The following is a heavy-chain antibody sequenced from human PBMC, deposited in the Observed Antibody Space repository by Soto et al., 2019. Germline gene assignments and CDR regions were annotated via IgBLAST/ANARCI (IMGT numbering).Heavy chain of an antibody. Sequence: QVQLVQSGAEVKKPGASVRVSCKASGYTFTTYHVHWVRQAPGQGTEWMGIIDPSSGITDYTQKFQGRVTMTMDTSTSVVYMELRSLRAEDTATYYCAREFTGTNFFDYWGQGTLLTVSP. CDR3: AREFTGTNFFDY. J-gene: IGHJ4*02. CDR2: IDPSSGIT. CDR1: GYTFTTYH. D-gene: IGHD1-1*01. V-gene: IGHV1-46*01.